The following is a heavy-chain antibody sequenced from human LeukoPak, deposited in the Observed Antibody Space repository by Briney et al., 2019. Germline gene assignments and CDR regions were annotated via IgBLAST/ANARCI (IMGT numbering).Heavy chain of an antibody. D-gene: IGHD3-22*01. J-gene: IGHJ4*02. CDR2: ISGSGGNT. V-gene: IGHV3-23*01. CDR3: ARGMSATSGYLELEY. Sequence: GGSLRLSCAASGFTFSSYAMSWVRQAPGKGLEWVSAISGSGGNTYSADSVKGRCTISRDNSLQTLFLHMNSLRAEDTAVYYCARGMSATSGYLELEYWGQGALVTVST. CDR1: GFTFSSYA.